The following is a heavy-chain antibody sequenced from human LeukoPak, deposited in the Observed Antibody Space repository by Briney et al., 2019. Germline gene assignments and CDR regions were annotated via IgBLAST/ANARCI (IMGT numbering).Heavy chain of an antibody. CDR2: INGYNGNT. V-gene: IGHV1-18*01. J-gene: IGHJ6*02. D-gene: IGHD4-11*01. CDR3: VRDSNPILHGMDV. CDR1: GYTFTSYG. Sequence: EASVTVSCKASGYTFTSYGISWVRQAPGQGLEWMGWINGYNGNTRYARKFQGRVTMTTDTSTSTAYMELKSLRSDDTGLFYCVRDSNPILHGMDVWGQGTTVTVSS.